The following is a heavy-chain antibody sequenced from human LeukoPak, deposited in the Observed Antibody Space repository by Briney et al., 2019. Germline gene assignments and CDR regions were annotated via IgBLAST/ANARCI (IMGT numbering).Heavy chain of an antibody. V-gene: IGHV3-53*05. D-gene: IGHD5-12*01. CDR2: IYSGGST. Sequence: EGSLRLSCATSGFTVSSNYMSWVRQAPGKGLEWVSVIYSGGSTYYADSVKGRFTISRDNSKNTLSLQMNSLRHEDTAVYYCASPDSGYDGLGDYWGQGTLVTVSS. J-gene: IGHJ4*02. CDR1: GFTVSSNY. CDR3: ASPDSGYDGLGDY.